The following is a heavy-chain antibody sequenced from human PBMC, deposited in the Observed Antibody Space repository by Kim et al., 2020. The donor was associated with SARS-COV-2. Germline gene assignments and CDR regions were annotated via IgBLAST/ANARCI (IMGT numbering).Heavy chain of an antibody. CDR1: GFMFGDYG. V-gene: IGHV3-33*05. Sequence: GGSLRLSCAASGFMFGDYGLHWVRQAPGKGLEWVALISYDGSDDFYGDSVKGRFIVSRDNFKNTVYLQMNNLRAEDTAVYYCGRDFASNVRGSGDYGLGFWRRGTLVTVSS. CDR2: ISYDGSDD. D-gene: IGHD4-17*01. J-gene: IGHJ1*01. CDR3: GRDFASNVRGSGDYGLGF.